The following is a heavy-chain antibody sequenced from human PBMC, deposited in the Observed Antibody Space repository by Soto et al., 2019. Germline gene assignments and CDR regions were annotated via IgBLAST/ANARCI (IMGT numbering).Heavy chain of an antibody. V-gene: IGHV3-23*01. Sequence: XGFLRLSCAASGFTFSGCSMSWVRQAPGKGLEWVSYIDMNGGGKYYADSVKGRFTISRDNSKNTLYLLMNSLRAEDTAVYYCLTWSHDVLNGPDGYGMDVWGQGTTVTVSS. D-gene: IGHD3-9*01. CDR2: IDMNGGGK. J-gene: IGHJ6*02. CDR3: LTWSHDVLNGPDGYGMDV. CDR1: GFTFSGCS.